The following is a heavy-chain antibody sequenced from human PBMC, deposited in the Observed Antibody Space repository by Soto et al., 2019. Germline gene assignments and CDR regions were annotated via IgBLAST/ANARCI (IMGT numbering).Heavy chain of an antibody. Sequence: QVQLVQSGAEVKKPGSSVKVSCKASGDTSSNYGVSWVRQAPGQGLEWMGGILPVFGTTTYARNFQGRITITADKSTSTVYMELSSLRSEDTAVYYCATHGATTMARGAMKHYYYVMDVWGQGTTVTVSS. V-gene: IGHV1-69*06. CDR2: ILPVFGTT. D-gene: IGHD3-10*01. J-gene: IGHJ6*02. CDR1: GDTSSNYG. CDR3: ATHGATTMARGAMKHYYYVMDV.